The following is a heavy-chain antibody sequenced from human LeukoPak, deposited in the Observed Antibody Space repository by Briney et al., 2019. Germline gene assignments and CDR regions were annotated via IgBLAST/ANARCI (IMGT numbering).Heavy chain of an antibody. J-gene: IGHJ4*02. Sequence: GASVKVSCKVSGYTLTELSMHWVRQAPGKGLEWMGGFDPEDGETIYAQKFQGRVTMTRDTSIITAYMELSRLRFDDTAVYYCARDLNWGGDYWGQGTLVTVSS. V-gene: IGHV1-24*01. D-gene: IGHD7-27*01. CDR2: FDPEDGET. CDR1: GYTLTELS. CDR3: ARDLNWGGDY.